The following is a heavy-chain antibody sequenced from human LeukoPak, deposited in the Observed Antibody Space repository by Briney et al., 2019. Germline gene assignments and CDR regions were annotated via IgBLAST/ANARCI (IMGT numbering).Heavy chain of an antibody. D-gene: IGHD3-3*01. CDR2: FDPEDGET. CDR3: ATEDFWSGYHRY. CDR1: GYTLTELS. V-gene: IGHV1-24*01. Sequence: ASVKVSCKVSGYTLTELSMHWVRQAPGKGLEWMGGFDPEDGETIYAQKFQGRVTMTEDTSTDTAYMELSSLRSEDTAVYYCATEDFWSGYHRYWGQGTLVTVSS. J-gene: IGHJ4*02.